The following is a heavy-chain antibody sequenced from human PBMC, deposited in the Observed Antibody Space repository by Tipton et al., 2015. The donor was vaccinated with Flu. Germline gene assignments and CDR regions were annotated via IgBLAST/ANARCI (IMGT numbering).Heavy chain of an antibody. CDR3: VKAKNYDIVAAYYGMDV. Sequence: SLRLSCAASGLTFSNYAMSWVRQAPGKGLEWVAGLSGSGSSIYYADSVMGRFTISRDNYKNMLYVQMNSLRAEDTAVYYCVKAKNYDIVAAYYGMDVWGQGTTVTVSS. D-gene: IGHD3-9*01. CDR1: GLTFSNYA. J-gene: IGHJ6*02. CDR2: LSGSGSSI. V-gene: IGHV3-23*01.